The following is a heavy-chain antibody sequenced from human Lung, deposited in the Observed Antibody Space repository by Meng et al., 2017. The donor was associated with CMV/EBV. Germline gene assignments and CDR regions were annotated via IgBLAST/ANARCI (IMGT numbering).Heavy chain of an antibody. Sequence: ASVXVSXKASGYTFSDYGIGCVRHAPGQGLEWMGWINSYSGHTNYAQKLQGRVTMTTDTSTSSAYMELRSLRSDDTAVYYCARVYCSGGSCYSHFDYWGQGTLVTVSS. D-gene: IGHD2-15*01. CDR1: GYTFSDYG. CDR2: INSYSGHT. V-gene: IGHV1-18*01. CDR3: ARVYCSGGSCYSHFDY. J-gene: IGHJ4*02.